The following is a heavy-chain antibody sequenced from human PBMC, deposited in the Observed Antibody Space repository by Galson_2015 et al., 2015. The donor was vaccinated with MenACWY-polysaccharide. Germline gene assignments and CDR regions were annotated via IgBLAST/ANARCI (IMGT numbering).Heavy chain of an antibody. J-gene: IGHJ4*02. D-gene: IGHD4-23*01. CDR2: IRTKTYSGST. V-gene: IGHV3-49*03. Sequence: SLRLSCAASGFTFGDYAMSWFRQAPGKGLQWVAFIRTKTYSGSTEYAASVKGRFTISRDDSESIAYLHRNSLRTEDVAVYDCTRDTLPYSGRQYDFWGQGTLVTVSS. CDR1: GFTFGDYA. CDR3: TRDTLPYSGRQYDF.